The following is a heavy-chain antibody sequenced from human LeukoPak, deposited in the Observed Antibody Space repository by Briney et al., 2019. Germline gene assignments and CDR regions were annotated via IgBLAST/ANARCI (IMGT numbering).Heavy chain of an antibody. V-gene: IGHV6-1*01. CDR2: TYYRSKWYY. CDR3: ARKIAAAGKGNFDY. CDR1: GDNVSSDSAA. J-gene: IGHJ4*02. Sequence: SQTLSLTCAISGDNVSSDSAAWNWIRQSPSRGLEWLGRTYYRSKWYYEYAVSLKSRITLNPDTSKKQFSLQVNSVPPEDTAVYYCARKIAAAGKGNFDYWGQGTLVTVSS. D-gene: IGHD6-13*01.